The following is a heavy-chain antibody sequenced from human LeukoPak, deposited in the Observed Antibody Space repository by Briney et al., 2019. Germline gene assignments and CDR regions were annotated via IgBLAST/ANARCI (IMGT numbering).Heavy chain of an antibody. J-gene: IGHJ4*02. V-gene: IGHV3-33*01. CDR2: IWYDGSNK. CDR1: GFTFSSYG. D-gene: IGHD3-10*01. CDR3: ARDYYGSGSPPWY. Sequence: GGSLRLSCAASGFTFSSYGMHWVRQAPGKGLEWMAVIWYDGSNKYYADSVKGRFTISRDNSKNTLYLQMNSLRAEDTAVYYCARDYYGSGSPPWYWGQGTLVTVSS.